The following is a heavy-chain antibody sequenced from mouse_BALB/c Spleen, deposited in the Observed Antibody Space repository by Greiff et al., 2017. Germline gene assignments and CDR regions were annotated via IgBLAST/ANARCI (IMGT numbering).Heavy chain of an antibody. V-gene: IGHV1-80*01. CDR1: GYAFSSYW. CDR2: IYPGDGDT. D-gene: IGHD2-14*01. CDR3: AREGVRRAMDY. Sequence: QVQLKESGAELVRPGSSVKISCKASGYAFSSYWMNWVKQRPGQGLEWIGQIYPGDGDTNYNGKFKGKATLTADKSSSTAYMQLSSLTSEDSAVYFCAREGVRRAMDYWGQGTSVTVSS. J-gene: IGHJ4*01.